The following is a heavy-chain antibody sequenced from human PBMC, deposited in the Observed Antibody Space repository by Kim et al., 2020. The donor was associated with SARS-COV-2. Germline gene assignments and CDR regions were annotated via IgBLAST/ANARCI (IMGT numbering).Heavy chain of an antibody. CDR1: GFTFSSYG. CDR2: ISYDGSNK. J-gene: IGHJ3*02. Sequence: GGSLRLSCAASGFTFSSYGMHWVRQAPGKGLEWVAVISYDGSNKYYADSVKGRFTISRDNSKNTLYLQMNSLRAEDTAVYYCARGFLRYFDWANDNTDAFDIWGQGTMVTVSS. D-gene: IGHD3-9*01. CDR3: ARGFLRYFDWANDNTDAFDI. V-gene: IGHV3-33*05.